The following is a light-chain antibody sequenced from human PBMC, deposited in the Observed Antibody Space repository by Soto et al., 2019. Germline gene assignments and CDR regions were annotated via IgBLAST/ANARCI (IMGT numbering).Light chain of an antibody. CDR1: QRVSSS. CDR3: QQYHDWPPGLT. V-gene: IGKV3-15*01. J-gene: IGKJ4*01. CDR2: GAS. Sequence: VMTQSPATLSVSPGETATLSCRASQRVSSSLAWYQQRPGQAPRLLISGASTRAAGVPARFSGSGSGTEFALPISSLQPEAFAVYYCQQYHDWPPGLTFGGGTKVEMK.